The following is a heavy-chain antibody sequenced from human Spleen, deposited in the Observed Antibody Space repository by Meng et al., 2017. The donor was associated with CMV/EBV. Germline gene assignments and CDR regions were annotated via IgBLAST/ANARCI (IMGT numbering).Heavy chain of an antibody. V-gene: IGHV3-53*05. CDR1: GFTVRSNY. CDR3: ARAISSSWLYGMDV. J-gene: IGHJ6*02. CDR2: VNSGGST. D-gene: IGHD6-13*01. Sequence: GGSLRLSCAASGFTVRSNYMSWVRQAPGKGLEWVSGVNSGGSTYYADSVRGRFTISRDNYKNTLYLQMNSLRAEDTAVYYCARAISSSWLYGMDVWGQGTTVTVSS.